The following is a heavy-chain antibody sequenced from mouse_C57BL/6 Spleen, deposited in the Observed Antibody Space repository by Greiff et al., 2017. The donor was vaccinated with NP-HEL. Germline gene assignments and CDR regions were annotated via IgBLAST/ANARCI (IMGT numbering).Heavy chain of an antibody. CDR1: GYSITSGYY. CDR3: ARRYYGSSAWFAY. D-gene: IGHD1-1*01. V-gene: IGHV3-6*01. Sequence: EVQLVESGPGLVKPSQSLSLTCSVTGYSITSGYYWNWIRQFPGNKLEWMGYISYDGSNNYNPSLKNRISITRDTSKNQFFLKLNSVTTEDTATYYCARRYYGSSAWFAYWGQGTLVTVSA. J-gene: IGHJ3*01. CDR2: ISYDGSN.